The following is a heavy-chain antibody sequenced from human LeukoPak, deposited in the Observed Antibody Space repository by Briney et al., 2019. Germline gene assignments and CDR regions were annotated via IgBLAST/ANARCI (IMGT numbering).Heavy chain of an antibody. V-gene: IGHV1-69*06. Sequence: SVQVSCKASGGTFSSYAISWVRQAPGQGLEWMGGIIPIFGTANYAQKFQGRVTITADKSTSTAYMELSSLRSEDTAVYYCARMQSARPFDYWGQGTLVTVSS. CDR3: ARMQSARPFDY. CDR1: GGTFSSYA. J-gene: IGHJ4*02. D-gene: IGHD6-6*01. CDR2: IIPIFGTA.